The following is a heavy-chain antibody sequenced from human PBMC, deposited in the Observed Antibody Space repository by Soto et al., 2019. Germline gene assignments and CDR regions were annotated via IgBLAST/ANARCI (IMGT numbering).Heavy chain of an antibody. D-gene: IGHD2-2*01. V-gene: IGHV3-23*01. CDR1: GFTFSSYA. J-gene: IGHJ4*02. Sequence: GGSLRLSCAASGFTFSSYAMSWLRQAPGKGLEWVSAISGSGGSTYYADSVKGRFTISRDNSKNTLYLQMNSLRAEDTAVYYCAKDLGSQLLLLFDSWGPGTLVTVSS. CDR3: AKDLGSQLLLLFDS. CDR2: ISGSGGST.